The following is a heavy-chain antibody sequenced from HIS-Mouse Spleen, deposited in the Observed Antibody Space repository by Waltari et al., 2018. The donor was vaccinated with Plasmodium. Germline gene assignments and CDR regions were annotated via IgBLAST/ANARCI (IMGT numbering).Heavy chain of an antibody. CDR1: GYTFTGYY. J-gene: IGHJ4*02. CDR2: IKPNMGGT. CDR3: AREPLTGGSFDY. V-gene: IGHV1-2*07. Sequence: QVQLVQSGAEVKKPGASVKVSCKASGYTFTGYYMHWVRRAPGQGLEWMGWIKPNMGGTNYANEFQDRVTMTRDTAISTAYMELSRLRSDDTAVYYCAREPLTGGSFDYWGQGTLVTVSS. D-gene: IGHD7-27*01.